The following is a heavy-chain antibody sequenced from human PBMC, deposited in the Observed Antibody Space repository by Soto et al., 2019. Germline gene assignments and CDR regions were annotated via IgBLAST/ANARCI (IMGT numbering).Heavy chain of an antibody. V-gene: IGHV1-18*01. CDR2: ISVYNGNT. J-gene: IGHJ4*02. CDR3: ARDPQDRYYGDYQLDY. D-gene: IGHD4-17*01. CDR1: GYTFTSYG. Sequence: QVQLVQSGAEVKKPGASVKVSCKASGYTFTSYGFSWVRQAPGQGLEWMGWISVYNGNTNSAQKLQGRVTMTTDTSTSTAYLDLRSLRSDDTAVYYCARDPQDRYYGDYQLDYWGQGTLVTVSS.